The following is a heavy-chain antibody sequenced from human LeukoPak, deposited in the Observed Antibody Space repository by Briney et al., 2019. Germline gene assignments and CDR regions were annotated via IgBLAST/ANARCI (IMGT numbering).Heavy chain of an antibody. V-gene: IGHV3-11*04. Sequence: PGGSLRLSCAASGFTFSDSYMTWVRQAPGRGLEWISYISRSGTSIKYADFVKGRFTISRDNAKNSLYLEMNSLRAEDTAVYYCVGGENMLAYWGQGTLVSVSS. CDR2: ISRSGTSI. J-gene: IGHJ4*02. CDR1: GFTFSDSY. CDR3: VGGENMLAY. D-gene: IGHD2/OR15-2a*01.